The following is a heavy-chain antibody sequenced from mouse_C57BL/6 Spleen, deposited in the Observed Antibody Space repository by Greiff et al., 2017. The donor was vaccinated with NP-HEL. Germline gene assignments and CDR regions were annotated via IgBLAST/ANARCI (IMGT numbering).Heavy chain of an antibody. CDR3: ARDKLSSYNFDY. V-gene: IGHV1-81*01. CDR2: IYPRSGNT. CDR1: GYTFTSYG. J-gene: IGHJ2*01. D-gene: IGHD1-1*01. Sequence: QVQLQQSGAELARPGASVKLSCKASGYTFTSYGISWVKQRTGQGLEWIGEIYPRSGNTYYNEKFKGKATLTADKSSSTAYMELRSLTSEDSAVYFCARDKLSSYNFDYWGQGTTLTVSS.